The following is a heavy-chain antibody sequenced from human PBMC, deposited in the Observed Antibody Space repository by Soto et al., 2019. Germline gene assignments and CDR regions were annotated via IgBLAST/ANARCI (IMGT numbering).Heavy chain of an antibody. CDR1: GYTFTSYA. J-gene: IGHJ4*02. Sequence: QVQLVQSGAEVKKPGASVKVSCKASGYTFTSYAITWVRQAPGQGLEWMGWLSAYTGNTNYAQKRQGRVTMTTDTPTTTADMELRSLRLDATAVYYCARSGPPAGYWGQGTLVSVSS. CDR3: ARSGPPAGY. V-gene: IGHV1-18*01. D-gene: IGHD3-10*01. CDR2: LSAYTGNT.